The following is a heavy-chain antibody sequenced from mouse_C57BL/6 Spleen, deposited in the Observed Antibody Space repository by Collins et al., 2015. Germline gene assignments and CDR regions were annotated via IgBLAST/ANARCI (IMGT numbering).Heavy chain of an antibody. CDR3: ARRYYYGRYFDV. V-gene: IGHV4-1*02. Sequence: EVKLLESGGGLVQPGGSLKLSCAASGFDFSGYWMSWVRQAPGKGLEWIGEINPDSSTINYTPSLKDKFIISRDNAKNTLYLQMSKVRSEDTALYYCARRYYYGRYFDVWGAGTTVTVSS. CDR2: INPDSSTI. D-gene: IGHD1-1*01. CDR1: GFDFSGYW. J-gene: IGHJ1*01.